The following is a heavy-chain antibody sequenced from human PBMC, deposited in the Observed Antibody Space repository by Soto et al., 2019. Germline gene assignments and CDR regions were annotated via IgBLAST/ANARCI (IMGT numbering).Heavy chain of an antibody. CDR2: IYYSGST. V-gene: IGHV4-59*01. J-gene: IGHJ4*02. Sequence: PESLSLACTVSGGSISSYYWSWIRQPPGKGLEWIGYIYYSGSTNYNPSLKSRVTISVDTSKNQFSLKLSSVTAADTAVYYCARMDRAYFDYWGQGTLVTVSS. CDR1: GGSISSYY. CDR3: ARMDRAYFDY. D-gene: IGHD3-10*01.